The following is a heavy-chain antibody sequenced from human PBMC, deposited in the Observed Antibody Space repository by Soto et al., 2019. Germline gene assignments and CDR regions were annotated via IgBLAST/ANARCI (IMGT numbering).Heavy chain of an antibody. V-gene: IGHV3-23*01. CDR1: GFTFSTYA. D-gene: IGHD6-19*01. J-gene: IGHJ4*02. Sequence: GGSLRLSCAASGFTFSTYAMSWVRQAPGKALEWVSSISGSGGSTYYADSVKGRFTISRDNSKNTLYLQMNSLRAEDTAVYYCAKLIAVADADFDNWGQGTLVTVSS. CDR3: AKLIAVADADFDN. CDR2: ISGSGGST.